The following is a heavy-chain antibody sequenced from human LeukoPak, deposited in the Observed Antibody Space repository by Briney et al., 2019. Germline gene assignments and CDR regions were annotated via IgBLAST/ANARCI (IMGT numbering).Heavy chain of an antibody. CDR1: GGSINNNNW. CDR3: ARAAVAGHDY. Sequence: SETLSLTCAVSGGSINNNNWWSWVRQPPGKGLEWIGYIYYSGSTNYNPSLKSRVTISVDTSKNQFSLKLSSVTAADTAVYYCARAAVAGHDYWGQGTLVTVSS. D-gene: IGHD6-19*01. V-gene: IGHV4-4*02. J-gene: IGHJ4*02. CDR2: IYYSGST.